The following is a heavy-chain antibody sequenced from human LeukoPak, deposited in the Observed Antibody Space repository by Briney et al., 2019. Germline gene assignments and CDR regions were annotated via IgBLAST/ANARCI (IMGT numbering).Heavy chain of an antibody. V-gene: IGHV1-46*01. CDR3: ARVGGNSSGYFDL. Sequence: GASVKVSCKASGYTFTSYYMHWVRQAPGQGLEWMGRINPNSGSTSYAQKLQGRVTMTMNTSTSTVYIELSSLRSDDTSVYYCARVGGNSSGYFDLWGHGTLVTVSS. J-gene: IGHJ2*01. CDR2: INPNSGST. D-gene: IGHD4-23*01. CDR1: GYTFTSYY.